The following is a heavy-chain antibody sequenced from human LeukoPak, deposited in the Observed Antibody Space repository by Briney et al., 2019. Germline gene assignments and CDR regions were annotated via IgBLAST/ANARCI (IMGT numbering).Heavy chain of an antibody. Sequence: GGSLRLSCAASGFTFSDYYLSWIRQAPGKGLEWVSYISSGGTTIYYADSVKGRFTISRDNAKNSLYLQMNSLRAEDTAVYYCARDRISAWNDYWGQGTLVTVSS. CDR2: ISSGGTTI. D-gene: IGHD6-19*01. J-gene: IGHJ4*02. CDR1: GFTFSDYY. V-gene: IGHV3-11*01. CDR3: ARDRISAWNDY.